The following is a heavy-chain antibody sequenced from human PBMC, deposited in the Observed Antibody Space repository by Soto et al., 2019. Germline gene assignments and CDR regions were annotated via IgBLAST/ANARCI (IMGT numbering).Heavy chain of an antibody. V-gene: IGHV4-39*01. Sequence: SETLSLTCIVSGESISSSSYYWGWIRQPPGKCLEWIGSIYYSGRTYYNPSFKSRVTISIDTSKNQFSLKLSSVAATDTAVYYCARQRTTVVTQAYFDHWGQGALVTVYS. J-gene: IGHJ4*02. CDR1: GESISSSSYY. D-gene: IGHD2-21*02. CDR3: ARQRTTVVTQAYFDH. CDR2: IYYSGRT.